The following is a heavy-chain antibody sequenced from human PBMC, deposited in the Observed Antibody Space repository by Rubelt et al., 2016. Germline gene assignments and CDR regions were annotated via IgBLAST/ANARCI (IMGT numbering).Heavy chain of an antibody. CDR2: ISAYNGNT. V-gene: IGHV1-18*01. D-gene: IGHD2-2*01. J-gene: IGHJ5*02. Sequence: QVQLVQSGAEVKKPGASVKVSCKASGYTFTSYGISWVRQAPGQGLEWMGWISAYNGNTNYAQKPQVRVTMTTDTRTSQAYMGWRSRRSDDTAMYFCARGYCSSANCLFNWFDPWGQGTLVTVSS. CDR1: GYTFTSYG. CDR3: ARGYCSSANCLFNWFDP.